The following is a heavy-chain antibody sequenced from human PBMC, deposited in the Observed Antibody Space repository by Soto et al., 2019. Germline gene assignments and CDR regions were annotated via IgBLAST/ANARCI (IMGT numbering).Heavy chain of an antibody. CDR3: ARHRVDSSGYYYHSPHYFDY. V-gene: IGHV5-51*01. Sequence: PGESLKISCKSSGYSLATYWIGWVRQMPGKGLEWMGIIYPGDSDTRYSPSFQGQVTISADKSISTAYLQWSSLKASDTAMYYCARHRVDSSGYYYHSPHYFDYWGQGTLVTVSS. CDR1: GYSLATYW. D-gene: IGHD3-22*01. CDR2: IYPGDSDT. J-gene: IGHJ4*02.